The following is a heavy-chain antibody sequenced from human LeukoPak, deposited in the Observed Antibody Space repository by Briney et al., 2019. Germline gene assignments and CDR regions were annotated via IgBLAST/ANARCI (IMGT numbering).Heavy chain of an antibody. V-gene: IGHV3-9*01. J-gene: IGHJ4*02. Sequence: PGGSLRLSCAASGFTFDDYAMHWVRQAPGKGLEWVSGISWNSGSIGYADSVKGRFTISRDNAKNSLYLQMNSLRAEDTAVYYCAKAPGGKSMVRGVITPFDYWGQGTLVTVSS. D-gene: IGHD3-10*01. CDR2: ISWNSGSI. CDR1: GFTFDDYA. CDR3: AKAPGGKSMVRGVITPFDY.